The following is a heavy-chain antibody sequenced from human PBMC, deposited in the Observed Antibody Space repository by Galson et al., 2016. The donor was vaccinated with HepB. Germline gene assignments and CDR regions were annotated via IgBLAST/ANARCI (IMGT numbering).Heavy chain of an antibody. CDR1: GLSFSDYY. CDR3: ARGMSHDYGVSADY. Sequence: SLRLSCAVSGLSFSDYYMGWIRQAPGKGLEWVSYISGSSTYTNHGDSMKGRFTISRDNAKNSVYLQMNSLRAEDTALYYCARGMSHDYGVSADYWGQGTLVTVSS. V-gene: IGHV3-11*05. CDR2: ISGSSTYT. D-gene: IGHD4-17*01. J-gene: IGHJ4*02.